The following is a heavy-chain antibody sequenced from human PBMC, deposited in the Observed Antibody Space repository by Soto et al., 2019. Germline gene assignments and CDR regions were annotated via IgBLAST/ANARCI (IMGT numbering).Heavy chain of an antibody. Sequence: GGSVRLSCSASGFTFSSYAMHWVRQAPGKGLEYVSAISSNGGSTYYADSVKGRFTISRDNSKNTLYLQMSSLRAEDTAVYYCVKEAEPLRMGYYFDYWGQGTLVTVSS. CDR2: ISSNGGST. D-gene: IGHD2-15*01. CDR3: VKEAEPLRMGYYFDY. J-gene: IGHJ4*02. V-gene: IGHV3-64D*06. CDR1: GFTFSSYA.